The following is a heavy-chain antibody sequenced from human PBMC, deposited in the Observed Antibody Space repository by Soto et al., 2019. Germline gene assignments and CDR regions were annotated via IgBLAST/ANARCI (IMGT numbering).Heavy chain of an antibody. CDR1: GYTVTVYY. V-gene: IGHV1-2*04. D-gene: IGHD4-17*01. J-gene: IGHJ4*02. CDR3: ARASDDYGDIYFDY. Sequence: ASVKVSCKASGYTVTVYYMHWVRQAPGQGLEWMGWINPNSGGTNYAQKFQGWVTMTRDTSISTAYMELSRLRSDDTAVYYCARASDDYGDIYFDYWGQGTLVTVSS. CDR2: INPNSGGT.